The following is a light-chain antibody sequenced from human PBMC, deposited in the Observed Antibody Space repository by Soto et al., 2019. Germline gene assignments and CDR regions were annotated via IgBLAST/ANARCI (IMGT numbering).Light chain of an antibody. Sequence: DIQMTQSPSTLSASVGDRVTITCRASQSVTGWLAWYQQKPGEAPKLLVYDASTLPSGVPSRFSGSGSVTPFTLTISSLQPDASATYNCQQYHSYSPYTFGQGTKLEIK. V-gene: IGKV1-5*01. J-gene: IGKJ2*01. CDR3: QQYHSYSPYT. CDR1: QSVTGW. CDR2: DAS.